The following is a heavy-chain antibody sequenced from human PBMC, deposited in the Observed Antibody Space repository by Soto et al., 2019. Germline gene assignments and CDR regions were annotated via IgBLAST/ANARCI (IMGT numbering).Heavy chain of an antibody. V-gene: IGHV1-2*04. D-gene: IGHD1-20*01. Sequence: ASVKVSCKASGYTFTSYGISWVRQAPGQGLEWMGWINPNSGGTNYAQKFQGWVTMTRDTSISTAYMELSRLRSDDTAVYYCGSFLPSDQYKVGGLDVFDFWGKGTLVPVSP. CDR1: GYTFTSYG. CDR2: INPNSGGT. J-gene: IGHJ3*01. CDR3: GSFLPSDQYKVGGLDVFDF.